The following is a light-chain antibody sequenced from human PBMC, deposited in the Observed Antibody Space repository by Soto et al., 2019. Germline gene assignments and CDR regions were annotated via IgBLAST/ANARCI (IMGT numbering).Light chain of an antibody. CDR1: QGISNS. J-gene: IGKJ1*01. CDR3: QQFNGYPMT. CDR2: EAS. Sequence: AIQLTQTPSSLSASVGDRVTITCRASQGISNSLAWYQQKPGKVPNLLIYEASSLESGVPSRFSGSGSGTDFTLTISSLQPEDFATYYCQQFNGYPMTFGQGTKVEIK. V-gene: IGKV1-13*02.